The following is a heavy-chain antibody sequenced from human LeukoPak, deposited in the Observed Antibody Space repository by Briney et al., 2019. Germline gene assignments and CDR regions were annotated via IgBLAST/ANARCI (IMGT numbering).Heavy chain of an antibody. D-gene: IGHD3-9*01. J-gene: IGHJ4*02. CDR2: ITGSDGSS. V-gene: IGHV3-23*01. Sequence: GSLRLSCVASGFTFTNYAMNWVRQAPGKGLEWVSAITGSDGSSYYADSVKGRFTISRDNSKNTLYLQVNSLRAEDTAVYYCAKWGDYDILTGYYVPDYWGQGTLVTVSS. CDR3: AKWGDYDILTGYYVPDY. CDR1: GFTFTNYA.